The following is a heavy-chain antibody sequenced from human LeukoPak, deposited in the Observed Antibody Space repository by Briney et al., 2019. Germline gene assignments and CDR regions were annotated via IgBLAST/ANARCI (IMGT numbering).Heavy chain of an antibody. Sequence: GRSLRLSCAASGFTFDDYAMQWVRQAPGKGVEWVSGISWNSGSIGYADSVKGRFTISRDNAKNSLYLQMNSLRAEDTALYYCAKDGFYYGSGSYDYLGQGTLVTVSS. J-gene: IGHJ4*02. V-gene: IGHV3-9*01. CDR2: ISWNSGSI. CDR1: GFTFDDYA. D-gene: IGHD3-10*01. CDR3: AKDGFYYGSGSYDY.